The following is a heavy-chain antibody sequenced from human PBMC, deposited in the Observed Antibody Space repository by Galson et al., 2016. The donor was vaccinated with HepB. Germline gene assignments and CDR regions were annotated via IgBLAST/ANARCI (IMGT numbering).Heavy chain of an antibody. CDR2: ISDDGSSK. D-gene: IGHD1-1*01. Sequence: SLRLSCAASGFTFRYFSIHWVRQAPGKGLEWVTIISDDGSSKYYADSVKGRFTISRDNSKNTVNLQMNNLRTEDTAVYYCARGGTGRLAYYYYGMDVWGPRTTVTVSS. CDR1: GFTFRYFS. J-gene: IGHJ6*02. CDR3: ARGGTGRLAYYYYGMDV. V-gene: IGHV3-30*04.